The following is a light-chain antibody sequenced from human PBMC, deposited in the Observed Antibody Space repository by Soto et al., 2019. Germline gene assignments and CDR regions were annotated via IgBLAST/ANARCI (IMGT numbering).Light chain of an antibody. V-gene: IGLV2-14*03. Sequence: QSALAQPASVSGSLGQSITISCTGTRSDIGRYNYVSWYQQHPGKVPRLLIYEVTYRPSGVSARFSGSKSGSTASLTISGLQPEDEADYYCSSYSTTSSPHVLFGGGTKLTVL. CDR3: SSYSTTSSPHVL. CDR2: EVT. J-gene: IGLJ2*01. CDR1: RSDIGRYNY.